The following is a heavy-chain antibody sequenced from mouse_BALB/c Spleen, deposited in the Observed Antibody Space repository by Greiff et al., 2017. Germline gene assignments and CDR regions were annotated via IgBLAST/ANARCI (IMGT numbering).Heavy chain of an antibody. D-gene: IGHD1-1*01. CDR1: GYSFTGYN. J-gene: IGHJ4*01. Sequence: LQESGPELEKPGASVKISCKASGYSFTGYNMNWVKQSNGKSLEWIGNIDPYYGGTSYNQKFKGKATLTVDKSSSTAYMQLKSLTSEDSAVYYCASDYYRSSYDAMDYWGQGTSVTVSS. CDR2: IDPYYGGT. CDR3: ASDYYRSSYDAMDY. V-gene: IGHV1-39*01.